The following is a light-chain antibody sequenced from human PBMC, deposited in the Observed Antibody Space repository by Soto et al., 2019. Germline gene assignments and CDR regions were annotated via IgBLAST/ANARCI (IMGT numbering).Light chain of an antibody. CDR3: QQSYRTPQ. J-gene: IGKJ3*01. V-gene: IGKV1-39*01. CDR1: QSIRSY. CDR2: GAS. Sequence: DIQMTQSPSSLSASVGDRVTMTCRASQSIRSYLSWYQQKPGKAPNLLIFGASSLPSGIPSRFSGSGSGKDFTLTITKMPPEYYATYYSQQSYRTPQFGPGTKVDMK.